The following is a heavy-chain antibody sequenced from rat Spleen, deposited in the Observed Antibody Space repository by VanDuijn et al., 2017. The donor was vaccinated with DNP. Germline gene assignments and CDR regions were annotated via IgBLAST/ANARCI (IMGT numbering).Heavy chain of an antibody. Sequence: EVQLVESGGGLVQPGRSLKLSCVASGFTFSTYWMFWVRQAPKKGLEWVATIIYDGSRTYYRDSVKGRFTLSRDNAKRTLYLQMDSLGSEDTATYYCATQGQLGITWFAYWGQGTLVTVSS. D-gene: IGHD1-10*01. V-gene: IGHV5S10*01. CDR2: IIYDGSRT. CDR3: ATQGQLGITWFAY. CDR1: GFTFSTYW. J-gene: IGHJ3*01.